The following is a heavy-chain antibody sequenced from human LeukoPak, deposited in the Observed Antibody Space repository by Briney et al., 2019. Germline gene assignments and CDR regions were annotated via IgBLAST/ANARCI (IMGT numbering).Heavy chain of an antibody. CDR3: ARGPCSGGSCYTFDY. J-gene: IGHJ4*02. V-gene: IGHV1-69*02. CDR1: GGTVSSYS. CDR2: IIPILGIA. Sequence: SVKVSCKASGGTVSSYSISWVRQAPGQGLEWMGRIIPILGIANYAQKFQGRVPIPADKSTSRAYMKLSSLRSEDTAVYYCARGPCSGGSCYTFDYWGQGTLVTVSS. D-gene: IGHD2-15*01.